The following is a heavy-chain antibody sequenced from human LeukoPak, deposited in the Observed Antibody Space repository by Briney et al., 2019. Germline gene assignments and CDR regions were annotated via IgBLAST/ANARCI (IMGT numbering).Heavy chain of an antibody. Sequence: GGSLRLSCPASGFTFTNYAMSWVRQAPGKGLEWVSAIVGSGGNTYYADSVKGRFTISRDNSKNTLYLQMNSLRAEDTAVYYCAKDWYCSSTSCFRGYFDYWGQGTLVTASS. CDR2: IVGSGGNT. CDR1: GFTFTNYA. J-gene: IGHJ4*02. CDR3: AKDWYCSSTSCFRGYFDY. V-gene: IGHV3-23*01. D-gene: IGHD2-2*01.